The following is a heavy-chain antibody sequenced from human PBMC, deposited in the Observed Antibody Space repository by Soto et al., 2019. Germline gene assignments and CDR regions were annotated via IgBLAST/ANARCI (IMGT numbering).Heavy chain of an antibody. J-gene: IGHJ6*03. CDR1: GGTFSSYA. CDR2: IIPIFGTA. Sequence: ASVKVSCKASGGTFSSYAISWVRQAPGQGLEWMGGIIPIFGTANYAQKFQGRVTITADESTSTAYMELSSLRSEDTAVYYCARYGAGGTAVDYYYYYMDVWGKGTTVTVSS. D-gene: IGHD2-21*02. V-gene: IGHV1-69*13. CDR3: ARYGAGGTAVDYYYYYMDV.